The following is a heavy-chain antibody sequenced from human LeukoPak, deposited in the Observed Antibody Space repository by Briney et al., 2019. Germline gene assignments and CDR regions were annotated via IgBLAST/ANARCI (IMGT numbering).Heavy chain of an antibody. D-gene: IGHD1-26*01. CDR2: IKQDGSEK. CDR1: GFTFSSYW. Sequence: PGGSLRLSCAASGFTFSSYWMSWVRQAPGKGLEWVANIKQDGSEKYYVDSVKGRFAISRDNAKNSLYLQMNSLRAEDTAVYYCARTQPTAAFDIWGQGTMVTVSS. CDR3: ARTQPTAAFDI. J-gene: IGHJ3*02. V-gene: IGHV3-7*01.